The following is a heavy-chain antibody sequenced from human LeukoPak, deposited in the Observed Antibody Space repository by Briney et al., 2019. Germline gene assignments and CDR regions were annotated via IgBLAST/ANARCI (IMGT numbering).Heavy chain of an antibody. CDR3: VRTHLVRGVIRNYYYGMDV. CDR1: GFNFRDYW. D-gene: IGHD3-10*01. Sequence: PGGSLRLSCAVSGFNFRDYWMSWVRQAPGKGLEWVANINEDGSEKYYVDSVKGRVTTSRDNAKNSLFLQMNSLRVEDTAVYYCVRTHLVRGVIRNYYYGMDVWGQGTTVTVSS. J-gene: IGHJ6*02. V-gene: IGHV3-7*01. CDR2: INEDGSEK.